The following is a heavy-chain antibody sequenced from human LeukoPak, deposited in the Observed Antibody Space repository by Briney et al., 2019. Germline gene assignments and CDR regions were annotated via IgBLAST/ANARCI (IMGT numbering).Heavy chain of an antibody. CDR1: GYTFTSYY. D-gene: IGHD6-19*01. CDR2: INPSGSST. J-gene: IGHJ6*03. CDR3: ARDMGAVAGTQFYYYYMDV. V-gene: IGHV1-46*01. Sequence: ASVKVSCKASGYTFTSYYMHWVRQAPGQGLEWMGLINPSGSSTSYAQKFQGRVTITADESTSTAYMELSSLRSEDTAVYYCARDMGAVAGTQFYYYYMDVWGKGTTVTISS.